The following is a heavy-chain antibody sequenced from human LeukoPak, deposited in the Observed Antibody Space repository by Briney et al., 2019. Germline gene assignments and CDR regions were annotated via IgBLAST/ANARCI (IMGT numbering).Heavy chain of an antibody. CDR3: ATEGDGYNEFDY. D-gene: IGHD5-24*01. CDR1: GFTFSNYR. J-gene: IGHJ4*02. CDR2: ISRSSTYI. Sequence: GGSLRLSCAASGFTFSNYRMNWVRQAPGKGLEWVSSISRSSTYIYYADSVKGRFTISRDNAKNSLYLQMNSLRAEDTAVYYCATEGDGYNEFDYWGQGTLVTVSS. V-gene: IGHV3-21*01.